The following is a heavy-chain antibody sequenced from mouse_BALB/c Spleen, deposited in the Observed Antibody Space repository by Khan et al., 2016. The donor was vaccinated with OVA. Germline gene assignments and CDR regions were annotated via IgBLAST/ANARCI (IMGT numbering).Heavy chain of an antibody. CDR2: INTDTGEP. CDR1: GYTFTDDS. Sequence: IQLVQSGSELKKPGETVKISCKASGYTFTDDSMHWVKQAPGKGLKWMGWINTDTGEPTYADDFKGRSAFSLETSASTAYLQINNLKNEDTATYFCAGRKHWCFDVWGAGTTVTVSS. CDR3: AGRKHWCFDV. J-gene: IGHJ1*01. V-gene: IGHV9-2-1*01.